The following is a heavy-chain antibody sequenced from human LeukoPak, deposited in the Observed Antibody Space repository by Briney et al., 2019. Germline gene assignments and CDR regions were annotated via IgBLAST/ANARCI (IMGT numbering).Heavy chain of an antibody. D-gene: IGHD3-10*01. CDR3: ARGFYYGSGITDQTVRSDAFDI. Sequence: GGSLRLSCAASGFTVSSNYMSWVRQAPGKGLEWVSVFYSGGRTYYSDSVKGRFTISRDNSKNTLYLQMNSLRAEDTAVYYCARGFYYGSGITDQTVRSDAFDIWGQGTMVTVSS. V-gene: IGHV3-53*01. CDR2: FYSGGRT. CDR1: GFTVSSNY. J-gene: IGHJ3*02.